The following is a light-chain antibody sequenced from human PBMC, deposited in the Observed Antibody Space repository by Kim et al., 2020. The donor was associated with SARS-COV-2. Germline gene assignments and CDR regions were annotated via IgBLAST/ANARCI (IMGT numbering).Light chain of an antibody. CDR3: QQSYSTPIT. CDR2: AAP. J-gene: IGKJ5*01. V-gene: IGKV1-39*01. Sequence: DIQMTQSPSSLSASVRDRVTITCRASQSVINYLSWYQQKPGKAPKLLIYAAPSLQSGVPSRFTGSGSGTDFTLTISSLQPEDFATYYCQQSYSTPITFGQGTRLEIK. CDR1: QSVINY.